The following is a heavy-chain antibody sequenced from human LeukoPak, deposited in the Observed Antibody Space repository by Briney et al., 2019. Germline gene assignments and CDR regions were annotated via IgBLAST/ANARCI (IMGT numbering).Heavy chain of an antibody. V-gene: IGHV4-34*01. D-gene: IGHD2-8*01. Sequence: SETLSLTCTVSGGSISGYYWSWIRQPPGKGLEWIGEINHSGSTNYNPSLKSRVTISVDTSKNQFSLKLSSVTAADTAVYYCARCRVYATEYDYWGQGTLVTVSS. CDR1: GGSISGYY. J-gene: IGHJ4*02. CDR3: ARCRVYATEYDY. CDR2: INHSGST.